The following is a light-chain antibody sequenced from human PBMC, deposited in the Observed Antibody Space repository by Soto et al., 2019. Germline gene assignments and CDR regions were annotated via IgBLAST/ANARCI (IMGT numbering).Light chain of an antibody. J-gene: IGKJ5*01. CDR1: QYINTR. V-gene: IGKV3-20*01. CDR2: QTS. CDR3: QQYGSSPIT. Sequence: IVLTQSPATLSSFPGDRVTLSCRASQYINTRLAWYQHRPGQAPRLLIYQTSIRAAGIPARFSGSGSGTDFTLTISRLEPEDFAVYYCQQYGSSPITFGQGTRLEIK.